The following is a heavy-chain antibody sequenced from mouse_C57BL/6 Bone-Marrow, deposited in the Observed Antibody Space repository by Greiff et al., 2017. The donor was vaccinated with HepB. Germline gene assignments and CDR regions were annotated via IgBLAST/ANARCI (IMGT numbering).Heavy chain of an antibody. CDR1: GYTFTSYG. V-gene: IGHV1-81*01. CDR2: IYPRSGNT. CDR3: ARGYYWYFDV. Sequence: VQLQQSGAELARPGASVKLSCKASGYTFTSYGISWVKQRTGQGLEWIGEIYPRSGNTYYNEKFKDKATLTVDKSSSTAYMQLSSLTSEDSAVYYCARGYYWYFDVWGTGTTVTVSS. J-gene: IGHJ1*03.